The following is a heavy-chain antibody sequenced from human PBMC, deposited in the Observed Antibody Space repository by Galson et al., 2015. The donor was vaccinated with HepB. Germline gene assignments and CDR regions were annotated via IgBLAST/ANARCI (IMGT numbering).Heavy chain of an antibody. CDR2: IYFSGNT. CDR1: GASVSSGSYY. CDR3: ARAVVPGPGPPDY. V-gene: IGHV4-61*01. Sequence: QVQLQESGPGLVKPSETLSLTCTVSGASVSSGSYYWSWIRQPPGKGLEWMGYIYFSGNTNYNPSLKSRVTMSVATAKNPLSLELCSVTAADTAVYYWARAVVPGPGPPDYWGQGTLVTVSS. J-gene: IGHJ4*02. D-gene: IGHD2-2*01.